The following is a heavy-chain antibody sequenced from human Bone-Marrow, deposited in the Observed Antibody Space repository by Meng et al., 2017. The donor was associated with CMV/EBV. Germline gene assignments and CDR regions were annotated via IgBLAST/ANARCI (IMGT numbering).Heavy chain of an antibody. J-gene: IGHJ5*02. CDR2: ISGSGGDT. D-gene: IGHD3-9*01. CDR1: GFIFSNHG. V-gene: IGHV3-23*01. CDR3: AKFRHSDWLLSLVS. Sequence: GGPLRLSCAASGFIFSNHGMSWARQAPGKGLEWVSAISGSGGDTYYAGSVEGRFTISRDNSKNTLYLQMNSLRAEDTAVYYCAKFRHSDWLLSLVSWGQGTRVTCSS.